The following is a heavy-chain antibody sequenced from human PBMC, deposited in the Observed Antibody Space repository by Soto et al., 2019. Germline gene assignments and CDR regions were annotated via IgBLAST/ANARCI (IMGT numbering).Heavy chain of an antibody. CDR2: IFHDGTT. J-gene: IGHJ4*02. CDR3: ARLVYDTRLNYMYFDF. V-gene: IGHV4-4*02. CDR1: GVSLTSGNW. Sequence: PSETLSLTCAVSGVSLTSGNWWTSVRQSPQRGLEYIGEIFHDGTTNYYPSFERRVAMSVDTSRNQFSLKLTSVTAADTAVYFCARLVYDTRLNYMYFDFWGPGTLVTVSS. D-gene: IGHD3-10*01.